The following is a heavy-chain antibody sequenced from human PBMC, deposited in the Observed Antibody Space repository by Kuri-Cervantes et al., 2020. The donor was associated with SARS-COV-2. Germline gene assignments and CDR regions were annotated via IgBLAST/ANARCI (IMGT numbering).Heavy chain of an antibody. CDR3: ARGYRYNLPYFDY. CDR1: GFTFSSYS. CDR2: ISSSSSYI. J-gene: IGHJ4*02. Sequence: GGSLRLSCAASGFTFSSYSMNWVRQAPGKGLEWVSSISSSSSYIYYADSGKGRFTISRDNAKNSLYLQMNSLRAEDTAVYYCARGYRYNLPYFDYWGQGTLVTVSS. V-gene: IGHV3-21*01. D-gene: IGHD1-1*01.